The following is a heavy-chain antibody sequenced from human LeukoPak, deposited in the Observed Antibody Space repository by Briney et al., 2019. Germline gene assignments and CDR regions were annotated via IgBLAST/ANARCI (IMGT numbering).Heavy chain of an antibody. Sequence: SETLSLTCTVSGGSISSYYWSWIRQPPGKGLEWIGYIYYSGSTNYNPSLKSRVTISVDTSKNQFSLKLTSVTAADTAVYYCARHTVGATYDAFDIWGRGTMVTVSS. D-gene: IGHD1-26*01. J-gene: IGHJ3*02. CDR2: IYYSGST. CDR3: ARHTVGATYDAFDI. V-gene: IGHV4-59*08. CDR1: GGSISSYY.